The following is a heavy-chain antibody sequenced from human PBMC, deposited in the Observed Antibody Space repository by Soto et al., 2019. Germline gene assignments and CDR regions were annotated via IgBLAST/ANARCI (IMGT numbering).Heavy chain of an antibody. CDR1: GYKFTTYG. CDR3: ARGLGTNGLDV. D-gene: IGHD7-27*01. CDR2: ISTYNGNT. Sequence: QVQLLQSGAEVKKPAASVKVSCKASGYKFTTYGITWVRQAPGQGLEWLGGISTYNGNTDYAQNLQDRVTMTTETSTSTAYLEVRSLTSDDTAVYFCARGLGTNGLDVWGQGTTVTVSS. J-gene: IGHJ6*02. V-gene: IGHV1-18*04.